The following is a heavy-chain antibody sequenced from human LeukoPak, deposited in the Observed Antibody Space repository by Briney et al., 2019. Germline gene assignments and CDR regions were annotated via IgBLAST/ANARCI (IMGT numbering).Heavy chain of an antibody. J-gene: IGHJ6*02. Sequence: GGSLRLSCAASGFTFSSYEMNWVRQAPGKGLEWVSYISSSGSTIYYADSVKGRFTISRDNAKNSLYLQMNSLRAEDTAVYYCARISRYSAVPPLYYYYYGMDVWGQGTTVTVSS. CDR1: GFTFSSYE. CDR2: ISSSGSTI. V-gene: IGHV3-48*03. D-gene: IGHD5-12*01. CDR3: ARISRYSAVPPLYYYYYGMDV.